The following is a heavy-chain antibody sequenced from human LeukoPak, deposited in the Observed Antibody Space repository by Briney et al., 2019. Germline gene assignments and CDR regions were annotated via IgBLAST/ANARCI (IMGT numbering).Heavy chain of an antibody. D-gene: IGHD3-9*01. CDR3: ARVLRYFDWLSNNPLDY. Sequence: SETLSLTCAVYGGSFSGYYWSWIRQPPGKGLEWIGEINHSGSTNYNPSLKSRVTISVDTSKNQFSLKLSSVTAADTAVYYCARVLRYFDWLSNNPLDYWGQGTLVNVSS. V-gene: IGHV4-34*01. CDR2: INHSGST. CDR1: GGSFSGYY. J-gene: IGHJ4*02.